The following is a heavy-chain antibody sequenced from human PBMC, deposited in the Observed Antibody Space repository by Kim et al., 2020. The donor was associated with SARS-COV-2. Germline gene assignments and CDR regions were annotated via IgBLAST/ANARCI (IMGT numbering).Heavy chain of an antibody. J-gene: IGHJ4*02. CDR2: MSGMSGWGATT. Sequence: GGSLRLSCAASGFGFSDYAMSWVRQAPGKGLEWISAMSGMSGWGATTYYADSVKGRFTVSRDNSKNTLYLHMNSLRAEDTDTYYCKNGGVGAYYHYFDYWGPGTQVTVSS. CDR1: GFGFSDYA. CDR3: KNGGVGAYYHYFDY. V-gene: IGHV3-23*01. D-gene: IGHD3-3*01.